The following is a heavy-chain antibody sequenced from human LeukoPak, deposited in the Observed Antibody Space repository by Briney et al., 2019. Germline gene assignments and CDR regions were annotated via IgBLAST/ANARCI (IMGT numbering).Heavy chain of an antibody. CDR3: VKTYGYCSSTGCYVFDY. CDR1: GFTFSSYA. Sequence: GGSLRLSCSASGFTFSSYAMHWVRKAPGKGLEYVSGISPSGDSTYFADSVKGRFTISRDNSKNTLYLQMSSLRPEDTAVYYCVKTYGYCSSTGCYVFDYWGQGTLVTVSS. CDR2: ISPSGDST. V-gene: IGHV3-64D*09. D-gene: IGHD2-2*01. J-gene: IGHJ4*02.